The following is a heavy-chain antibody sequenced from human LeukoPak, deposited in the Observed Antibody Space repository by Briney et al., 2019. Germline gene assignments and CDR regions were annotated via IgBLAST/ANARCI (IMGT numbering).Heavy chain of an antibody. V-gene: IGHV4-4*07. Sequence: SETLSLTCTVSGGSISSYYWSWIRQPAGKGLEWIGRIYTSGSTNYNPSLKSRVTISVDTSKNQFSLKLSSVTAADTAVYYCARGFSVISSSLTGYYYGMDVWGQGTTVTVSS. CDR1: GGSISSYY. CDR2: IYTSGST. D-gene: IGHD6-6*01. J-gene: IGHJ6*02. CDR3: ARGFSVISSSLTGYYYGMDV.